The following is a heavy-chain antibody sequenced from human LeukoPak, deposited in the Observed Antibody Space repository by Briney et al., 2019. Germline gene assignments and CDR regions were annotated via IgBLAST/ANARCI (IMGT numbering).Heavy chain of an antibody. CDR2: INSDGSSI. D-gene: IGHD5-18*01. V-gene: IGHV3-74*01. Sequence: GGSLRLSCAASGFTISSHWMHWVRQGPGKGLVWVSRINSDGSSISYGDSVKGRFTISRDNAKNTLYLQMNSLRAEDTAVYYCARENTTIVESSRLDSWGQGTLVTVSS. CDR3: ARENTTIVESSRLDS. J-gene: IGHJ4*02. CDR1: GFTISSHW.